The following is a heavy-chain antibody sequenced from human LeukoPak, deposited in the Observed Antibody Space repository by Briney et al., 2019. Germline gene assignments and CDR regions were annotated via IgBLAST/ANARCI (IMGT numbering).Heavy chain of an antibody. V-gene: IGHV4-61*02. CDR2: IYTSGST. CDR3: ARVLRGYSYGYDY. Sequence: SQTLSLTCTVSGGSISSGSYYWSWIRQPAGKGLEWIGRIYTSGSTNYNPSLKSRVTISVDTSKNQFSLNLSSVTAADTAVYYCARVLRGYSYGYDYWGQGTLVTVSS. D-gene: IGHD5-18*01. J-gene: IGHJ4*02. CDR1: GGSISSGSYY.